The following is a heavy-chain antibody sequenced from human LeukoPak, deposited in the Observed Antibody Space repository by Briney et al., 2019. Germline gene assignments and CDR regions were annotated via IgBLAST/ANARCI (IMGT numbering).Heavy chain of an antibody. J-gene: IGHJ4*02. V-gene: IGHV4-38-2*02. CDR1: GYSISSGYY. CDR2: ISHSGST. D-gene: IGHD6-13*01. Sequence: SETLSLTCTVSGYSISSGYYWGWIRQPPGKGLEWIGSISHSGSTYYNPSLKSRVTISVDTSKNQFSLKLSSVTAADTAVYYCARDFSSSWYSYFDYWGQGMLVTVSS. CDR3: ARDFSSSWYSYFDY.